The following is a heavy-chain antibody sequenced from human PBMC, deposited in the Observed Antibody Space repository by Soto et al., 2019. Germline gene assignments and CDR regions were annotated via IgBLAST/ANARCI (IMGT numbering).Heavy chain of an antibody. CDR1: GFTFSSYA. Sequence: GGSLRLSCAASGFTFSSYAMSWVRQAPGKGLEWVSAISGSGGSTYYADSVKGRFTISRDNSKNTLYLQMNSLRAEDTAVYYCAKSSAVLRCLEWLYYFDYWGQGTLVTVSS. D-gene: IGHD3-3*01. J-gene: IGHJ4*02. V-gene: IGHV3-23*01. CDR2: ISGSGGST. CDR3: AKSSAVLRCLEWLYYFDY.